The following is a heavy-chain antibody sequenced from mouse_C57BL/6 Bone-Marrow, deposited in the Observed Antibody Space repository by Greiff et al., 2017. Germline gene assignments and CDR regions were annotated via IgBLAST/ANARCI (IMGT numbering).Heavy chain of an antibody. D-gene: IGHD1-1*01. CDR3: ADYGSSRYWYVDV. V-gene: IGHV5-4*01. Sequence: EVQLVESGGGLVKPGGSLKLSCAASGFTFSSYAMSWVRQTPEKRLEWVATISDGGSYTYYPDNVKGRFTISRDNAKNNLYLQMSHLKSEDTAMYYCADYGSSRYWYVDVWGTGTTVTVSS. CDR1: GFTFSSYA. CDR2: ISDGGSYT. J-gene: IGHJ1*03.